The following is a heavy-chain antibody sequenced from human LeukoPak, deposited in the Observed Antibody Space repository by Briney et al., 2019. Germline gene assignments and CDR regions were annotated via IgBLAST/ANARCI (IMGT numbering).Heavy chain of an antibody. CDR1: GYTFTSYG. V-gene: IGHV1-18*01. CDR2: ISAYNGNT. J-gene: IGHJ6*02. CDR3: ASHPRDYGMDV. Sequence: ASVTVSCTASGYTFTSYGISLVRQGPGQGLEWMGWISAYNGNTNYAQKLQGRVTMTTDTSTSTAYMELRSLRSDDTAVYYCASHPRDYGMDVWGQGTTVTVSS.